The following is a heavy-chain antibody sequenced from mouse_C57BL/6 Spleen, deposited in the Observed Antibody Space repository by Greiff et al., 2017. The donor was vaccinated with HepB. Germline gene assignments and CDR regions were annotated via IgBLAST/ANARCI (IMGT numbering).Heavy chain of an antibody. CDR3: ARITTVVGIDY. V-gene: IGHV1-42*01. CDR1: GYSFTGYY. Sequence: VQLQQSGPELVKPGASVKISCKASGYSFTGYYMNWVKQSPEKSLEWIGEINPSTGGTTYNQKFKAKATLTVDKSYSTAYMQLKSLTSEDSAVYYCARITTVVGIDYWGQGTSVTVSS. CDR2: INPSTGGT. J-gene: IGHJ4*01. D-gene: IGHD1-1*01.